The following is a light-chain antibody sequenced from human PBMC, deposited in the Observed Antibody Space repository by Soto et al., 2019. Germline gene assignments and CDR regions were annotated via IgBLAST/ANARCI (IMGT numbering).Light chain of an antibody. V-gene: IGLV2-23*02. CDR1: SSDVGNYNL. J-gene: IGLJ1*01. CDR3: CSYAGDSYV. CDR2: DVS. Sequence: QSVLTQPASVSGSPGQSITISCTGTSSDVGNYNLVSWYQQHPGKAPKLMIYDVSKRPSGVSNRFSGSKSGNTASLTISGLPADDEADYFCCSYAGDSYVFGTGTKLTVL.